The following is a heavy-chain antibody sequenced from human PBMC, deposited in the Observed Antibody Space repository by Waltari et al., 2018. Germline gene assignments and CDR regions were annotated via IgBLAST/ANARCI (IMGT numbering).Heavy chain of an antibody. V-gene: IGHV4-34*01. D-gene: IGHD5-18*01. Sequence: QVQLQQWGAGLLKPSETLSLTCAVYGGSFSGYYWSWIRQPQGKGLEWIGEINHSGSTNYNPSLKSRVTISVDTSKNQFSLKLSSVTAADTAVYYCAREGGARGYSYGRQWNYFDYWGQGTLVTVSS. CDR2: INHSGST. CDR1: GGSFSGYY. J-gene: IGHJ4*02. CDR3: AREGGARGYSYGRQWNYFDY.